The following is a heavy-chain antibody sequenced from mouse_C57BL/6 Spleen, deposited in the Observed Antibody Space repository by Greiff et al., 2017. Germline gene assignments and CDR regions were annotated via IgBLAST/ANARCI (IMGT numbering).Heavy chain of an antibody. CDR1: GYTFTSYW. J-gene: IGHJ2*01. D-gene: IGHD2-2*01. V-gene: IGHV1-50*01. CDR2: IDPSDSYT. Sequence: QVQLQQPGAELVKPGASVKLSCKASGYTFTSYWMQWVKQRPGQGLEWIGEIDPSDSYTNYNQKFKGKATLTVDTSSSTAYMQLSSLTSEDSAVYYCARGREIYYGYADYWGQGTTLTVSS. CDR3: ARGREIYYGYADY.